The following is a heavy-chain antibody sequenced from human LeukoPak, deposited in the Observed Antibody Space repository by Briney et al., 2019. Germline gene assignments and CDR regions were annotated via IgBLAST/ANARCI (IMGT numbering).Heavy chain of an antibody. CDR1: GWSFNDYY. CDR3: ARGQVPAARGYNWFDP. J-gene: IGHJ5*02. D-gene: IGHD2-2*01. Sequence: SETLSLTCAVHGWSFNDYYWNWVRQPPGKGLEWIGEINARGDTNYNPSLKSRVTISVDSSKNQFPLTLTSMIAADTAIYYCARGQVPAARGYNWFDPWGQGTLVTVSS. CDR2: INARGDT. V-gene: IGHV4-34*01.